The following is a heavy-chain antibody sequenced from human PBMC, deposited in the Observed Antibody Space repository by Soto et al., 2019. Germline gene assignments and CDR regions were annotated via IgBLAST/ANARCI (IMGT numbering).Heavy chain of an antibody. CDR2: IIPIFGTA. J-gene: IGHJ4*02. Sequence: ASVKVSCKASGGTFSSYAISWVRQAPGQGLEWMGGIIPIFGTANYAQKFQGRVTITADESTSTAYMELSSLRSEDTAVYYCARVKVRFLEWLSTDNWGQGTRVTVSS. V-gene: IGHV1-69*13. CDR3: ARVKVRFLEWLSTDN. D-gene: IGHD3-3*01. CDR1: GGTFSSYA.